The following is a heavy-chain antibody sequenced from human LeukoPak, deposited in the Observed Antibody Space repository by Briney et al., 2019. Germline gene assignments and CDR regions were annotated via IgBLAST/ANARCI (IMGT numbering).Heavy chain of an antibody. CDR2: INPNSGGT. J-gene: IGHJ4*02. CDR1: LYSFIDYY. V-gene: IGHV1-2*04. D-gene: IGHD4-23*01. CDR3: ASGGRAASESDFFDY. Sequence: GASVKVSCKASLYSFIDYYIHWVRQAPGQGLEWVGWINPNSGGTNYAQKFQGWVTMTRDTSITTAYMELSRLTSDDSAVYYCASGGRAASESDFFDYWGQGTLVTVSS.